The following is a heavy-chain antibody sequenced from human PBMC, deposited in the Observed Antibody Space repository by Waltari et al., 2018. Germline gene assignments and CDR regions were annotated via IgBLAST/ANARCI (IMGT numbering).Heavy chain of an antibody. D-gene: IGHD6-19*01. CDR2: IYHSGST. Sequence: VRLDQWGTELVEPWETLSLTCAVYEGSFSAFFWSWVRQAPGKGLEWIGSIYHSGSTYYNPSLKSRVTISVDTSKNQFSLKLSSVTAADTAVYYCARPGYSSGGWFDPWGQGTLVTVSS. V-gene: IGHV4-34*01. CDR3: ARPGYSSGGWFDP. J-gene: IGHJ5*02. CDR1: EGSFSAFF.